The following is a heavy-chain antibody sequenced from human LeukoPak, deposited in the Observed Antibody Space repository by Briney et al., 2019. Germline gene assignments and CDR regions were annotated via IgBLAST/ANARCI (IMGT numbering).Heavy chain of an antibody. V-gene: IGHV1-8*01. CDR2: MNPNSGNA. J-gene: IGHJ5*02. CDR1: GYTFTSYD. Sequence: ASVKVSCKASGYTFTSYDINWVRQATGQGLGWMGWMNPNSGNAGYAQKFQGRVTMTRNTSISTAYMELSSLRSEDTAVYYCARERFPTVTTRKLDWFDPWGQGTLVTVSS. CDR3: ARERFPTVTTRKLDWFDP. D-gene: IGHD4-17*01.